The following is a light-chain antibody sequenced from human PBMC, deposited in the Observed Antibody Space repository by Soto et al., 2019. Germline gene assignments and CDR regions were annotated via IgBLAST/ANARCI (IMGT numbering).Light chain of an antibody. CDR2: HGN. CDR1: SSNIGSNA. Sequence: QSVLTQPPSASGTPGQRVTISCSGSSSNIGSNAINWYHQLPGAAPKLLIYHGNQRPSGVSDLFSGSKSGTSASLAIGGLQSEDEADYFCAAWDDTLNGVVFGGGTKVTVL. CDR3: AAWDDTLNGVV. V-gene: IGLV1-44*01. J-gene: IGLJ2*01.